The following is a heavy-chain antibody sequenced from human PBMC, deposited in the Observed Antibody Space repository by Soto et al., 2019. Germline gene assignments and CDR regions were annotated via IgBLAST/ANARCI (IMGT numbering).Heavy chain of an antibody. D-gene: IGHD5-12*01. J-gene: IGHJ4*02. Sequence: QLQLQESGPGLVTPSETLSLTCTVSGGSISSSSYYWGWIRQPPGKGLGWIGSIYYSGSTYYNPSLKSRVTISVDTSKTQFSLKLSSVTAADTAVDYCARATSRRMATSYGFDYWGQGTLVTVSS. CDR3: ARATSRRMATSYGFDY. V-gene: IGHV4-39*01. CDR1: GGSISSSSYY. CDR2: IYYSGST.